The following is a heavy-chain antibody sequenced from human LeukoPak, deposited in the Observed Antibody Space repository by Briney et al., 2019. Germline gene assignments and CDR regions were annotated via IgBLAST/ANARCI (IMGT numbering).Heavy chain of an antibody. CDR2: IIPIFGTA. D-gene: IGHD2-2*02. CDR3: ARSPPHYCSSTSCYTKAVYYYGMDV. Sequence: SVKVSCKASGGTFSSYAISWVRQAPGQGLEWMGGIIPIFGTANYAQKFQGRVTITADESTSTAYMELSSLGSEDTAVYYCARSPPHYCSSTSCYTKAVYYYGMDVWGQGTTVTVSS. V-gene: IGHV1-69*13. CDR1: GGTFSSYA. J-gene: IGHJ6*02.